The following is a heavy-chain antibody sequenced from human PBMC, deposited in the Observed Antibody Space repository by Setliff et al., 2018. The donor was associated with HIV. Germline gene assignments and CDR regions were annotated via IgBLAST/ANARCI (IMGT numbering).Heavy chain of an antibody. CDR2: IIHILGIR. V-gene: IGHV1-69*10. CDR1: GGTFDSHA. J-gene: IGHJ3*02. Sequence: ASVKVSCKASGGTFDSHAISWVRQAPGQGIEWMGGIIHILGIRNYAQKFQGRVIITTDESTGTAYMELSSLKDDDTAIYYCARPAPLLGTSPANNALDIWGQGTTVTV. CDR3: ARPAPLLGTSPANNALDI. D-gene: IGHD3-10*01.